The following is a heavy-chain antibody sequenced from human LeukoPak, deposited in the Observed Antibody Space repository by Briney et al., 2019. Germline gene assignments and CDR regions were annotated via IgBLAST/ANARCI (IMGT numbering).Heavy chain of an antibody. J-gene: IGHJ4*02. D-gene: IGHD6-19*01. CDR3: ARGHSSGWYVVY. Sequence: SETLSLTCTVYAGSISSYYWSWIRPPAGKGLEWIGRIYTSGSTNYNPSLKSRVTMSVDTSKNQFSLKLNSVTAADTAVYYCARGHSSGWYVVYWGQGTLVTVSS. V-gene: IGHV4-4*07. CDR1: AGSISSYY. CDR2: IYTSGST.